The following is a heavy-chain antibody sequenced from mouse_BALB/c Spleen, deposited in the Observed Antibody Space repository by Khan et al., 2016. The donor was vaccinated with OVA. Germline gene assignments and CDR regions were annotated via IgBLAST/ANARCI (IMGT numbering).Heavy chain of an antibody. Sequence: VQLQESGPGLVQPSQSLSITCTVSDFSLTSYGVHWVRQSPGKGLEWLGVIWSGGSSDYNAAFISGLSISKDNSKSQVFFKMNSLQPNDTAIYYCARRDYRYALAYWGQGTLVTVSA. CDR1: DFSLTSYG. V-gene: IGHV2-2*02. J-gene: IGHJ3*01. D-gene: IGHD2-14*01. CDR3: ARRDYRYALAY. CDR2: IWSGGSS.